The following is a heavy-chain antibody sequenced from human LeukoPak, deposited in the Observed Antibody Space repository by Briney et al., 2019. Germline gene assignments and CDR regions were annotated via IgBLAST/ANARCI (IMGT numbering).Heavy chain of an antibody. D-gene: IGHD3-10*01. CDR1: GGTFSSYA. J-gene: IGHJ4*02. CDR3: AKDGSRWDYGSGSYQA. CDR2: IIPILGIA. V-gene: IGHV1-69*04. Sequence: ASVKVSCKASGGTFSSYAISWVRQAPGQGLEWMGRIIPILGIANYAQKFQGRVTITADKSTSTAYMELSSLRAEDTALYYCAKDGSRWDYGSGSYQAWGQGTLVTVSS.